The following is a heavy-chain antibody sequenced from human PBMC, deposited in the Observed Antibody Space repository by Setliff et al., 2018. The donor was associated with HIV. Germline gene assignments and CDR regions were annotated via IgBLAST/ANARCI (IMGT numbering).Heavy chain of an antibody. Sequence: PGGSLRFSCAASGFTFSSYAMHWVRQAPGKGLEWVAAISYDGNIKFYADSVKGRFTISRDNAKNSLYLQMNSLKTEDTAVYYCTSPPGYTGYANNDAFHIWGQGTMVTVSS. CDR2: ISYDGNIK. V-gene: IGHV3-30*04. CDR1: GFTFSSYA. J-gene: IGHJ3*02. CDR3: TSPPGYTGYANNDAFHI. D-gene: IGHD5-12*01.